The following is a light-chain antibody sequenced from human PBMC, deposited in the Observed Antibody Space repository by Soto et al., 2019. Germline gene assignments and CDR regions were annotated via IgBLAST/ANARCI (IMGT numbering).Light chain of an antibody. CDR3: QKYSSVPV. Sequence: DIQMTQSPTSLSASVGDRVTITCRASQGIRNFVAWYQQKPGKAPKLLIYAASTLQSGVPSRFSGSGSGTDFTLTFNSLQPEDVATYSSQKYSSVPVFGPGTKVEIK. J-gene: IGKJ3*01. CDR2: AAS. V-gene: IGKV1-27*01. CDR1: QGIRNF.